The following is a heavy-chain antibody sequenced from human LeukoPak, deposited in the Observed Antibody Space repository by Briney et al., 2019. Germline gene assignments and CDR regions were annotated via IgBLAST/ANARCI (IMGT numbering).Heavy chain of an antibody. Sequence: LRISSQGDPYSFTSYCIGRVRQMPGKGLEWMGIIYPGDSDTRYSPSFQGQVTISADKSISTAYLQWSILKASDTAMYYCARLRLSGWYVDPRYYFDYWGQGTLVTVSS. J-gene: IGHJ4*02. V-gene: IGHV5-51*01. CDR2: IYPGDSDT. CDR3: ARLRLSGWYVDPRYYFDY. D-gene: IGHD6-19*01. CDR1: PYSFTSYC.